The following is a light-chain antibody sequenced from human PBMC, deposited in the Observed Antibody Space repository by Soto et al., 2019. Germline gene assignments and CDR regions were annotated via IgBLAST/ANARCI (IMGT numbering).Light chain of an antibody. CDR1: QGISSA. CDR3: QQFNNYPLT. V-gene: IGKV1D-13*01. Sequence: AIPLTQSPSSLSASVGDRVSITCWASQGISSALVWYQQKPGKAPKLLIYDASSLESGVPSRFSGSGSGTDFTLTISSLQPEDFATYYCQQFNNYPLTFGGGTKVEIK. CDR2: DAS. J-gene: IGKJ4*01.